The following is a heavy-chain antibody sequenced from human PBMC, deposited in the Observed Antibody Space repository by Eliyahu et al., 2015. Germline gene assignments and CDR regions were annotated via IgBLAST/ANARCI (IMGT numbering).Heavy chain of an antibody. CDR3: ARGSGLWPHPFFDY. CDR2: INHSGST. V-gene: IGHV4-34*01. D-gene: IGHD5-18*01. J-gene: IGHJ4*02. Sequence: GLEWIGEINHSGSTNYNPSLKSRVTISVDTSKNQFSLKLSSVTAADTAVYYCARGSGLWPHPFFDYWGQGTLVTVSS.